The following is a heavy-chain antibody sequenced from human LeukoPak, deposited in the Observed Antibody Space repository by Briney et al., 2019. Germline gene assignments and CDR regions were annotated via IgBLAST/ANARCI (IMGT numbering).Heavy chain of an antibody. CDR3: ARHIGRGIEDMDV. Sequence: SETLSLTCTVSGGSIGTYYWSWVRQSPGTGLEWIGYIYVTGTRYNPYLQSRVTISVDRSRNQFFLKMTSVTAADTAVYYCARHIGRGIEDMDVWGRGTKVTVSS. CDR2: IYVTGT. D-gene: IGHD6-13*01. V-gene: IGHV4-59*08. J-gene: IGHJ6*03. CDR1: GGSIGTYY.